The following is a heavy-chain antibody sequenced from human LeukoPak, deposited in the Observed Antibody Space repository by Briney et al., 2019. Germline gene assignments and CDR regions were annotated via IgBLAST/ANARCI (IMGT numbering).Heavy chain of an antibody. V-gene: IGHV3-23*01. CDR2: ISGGGGST. CDR3: AKALVGITTFDY. D-gene: IGHD1-26*01. Sequence: GGSLRLSCVASGFTFSSYAMSWVRQAPGKGLEWVSAISGGGGSTYYADSVKGRFTIPRDNSKNTLYLQMNSLRAEDTAVYHCAKALVGITTFDYWGQGTLVTVSS. CDR1: GFTFSSYA. J-gene: IGHJ4*02.